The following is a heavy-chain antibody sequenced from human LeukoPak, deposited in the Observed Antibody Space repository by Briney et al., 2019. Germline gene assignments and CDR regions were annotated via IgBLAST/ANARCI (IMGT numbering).Heavy chain of an antibody. Sequence: SETLSLTCTVSGGSISSYYWSWIRQPPGKGLEWIRYIYYSGSTNYNPSLKSRVTITVDTSKNQFSLKLSSVTAADTAVYYCARVGYSYGQFDYWGQGTLATVSS. CDR2: IYYSGST. CDR1: GGSISSYY. V-gene: IGHV4-59*01. CDR3: ARVGYSYGQFDY. J-gene: IGHJ4*02. D-gene: IGHD5-18*01.